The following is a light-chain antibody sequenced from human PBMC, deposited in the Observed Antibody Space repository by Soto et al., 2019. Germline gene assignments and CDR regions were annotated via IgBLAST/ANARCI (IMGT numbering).Light chain of an antibody. J-gene: IGLJ3*02. CDR1: SSDVGGYKF. Sequence: QSDLTQPPSASGSPGQSVTISCTGTSSDVGGYKFVSWYQQHPGKVPKLIIYEVNKRPSGVPDRFSGSKSGNTASLTVSGHQAEDEDDYYCSSYEGSNNLVFGGGTKLTVL. V-gene: IGLV2-8*01. CDR2: EVN. CDR3: SSYEGSNNLV.